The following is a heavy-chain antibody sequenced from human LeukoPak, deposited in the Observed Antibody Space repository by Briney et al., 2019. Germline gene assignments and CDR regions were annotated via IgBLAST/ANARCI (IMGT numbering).Heavy chain of an antibody. J-gene: IGHJ5*02. CDR1: GFTVRSNY. V-gene: IGHV3-66*01. CDR2: IYSGGST. Sequence: PGGSLRLSCAASGFTVRSNYMSWVRQAPGKGLEWVSVIYSGGSTDYADSVKGRFIISRDNSKNTLYLQMNSLRADDTAVYYCARTSMGPWGQGTQVIVSS. CDR3: ARTSMGP.